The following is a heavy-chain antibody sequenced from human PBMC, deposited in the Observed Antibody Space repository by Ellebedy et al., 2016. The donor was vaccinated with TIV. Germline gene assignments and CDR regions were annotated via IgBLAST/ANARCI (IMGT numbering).Heavy chain of an antibody. J-gene: IGHJ2*01. CDR2: IASDGGAT. CDR1: GFIFNRYG. Sequence: PGGSLRLSCAASGFIFNRYGIQWVRQAPGKGLEWIGVIASDGGATVYADFVRGRFTLSRDNSRNTVYLQMNSLSPDDTAVYYCTREARWGNWYFDPWGRGTLVAVST. CDR3: TREARWGNWYFDP. D-gene: IGHD4-23*01. V-gene: IGHV3-30*03.